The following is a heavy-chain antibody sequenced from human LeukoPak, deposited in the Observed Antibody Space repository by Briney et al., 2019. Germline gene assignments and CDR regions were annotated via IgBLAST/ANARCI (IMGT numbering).Heavy chain of an antibody. V-gene: IGHV5-51*01. CDR1: GYNFTNYW. CDR3: ARSGIVGATWYFDY. J-gene: IGHJ4*02. D-gene: IGHD1-26*01. Sequence: GESLKISCKGSGYNFTNYWIAWVRQVPGKGLEWMGTIYLGDSDTRYSPSFQGQVTTSADKSISTAYLQWSSLKASDTAMYYCARSGIVGATWYFDYWGQGTLVTVSS. CDR2: IYLGDSDT.